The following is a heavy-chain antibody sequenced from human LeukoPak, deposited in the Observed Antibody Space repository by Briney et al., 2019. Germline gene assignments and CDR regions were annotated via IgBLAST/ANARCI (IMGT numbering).Heavy chain of an antibody. D-gene: IGHD6-19*01. CDR3: AASSTGYSSGWYGLRPSEFDP. CDR1: GYTFTSYD. CDR2: ISAYNGNT. V-gene: IGHV1-18*01. Sequence: ASVKVSCKASGYTFTSYDINWVRQATGQGLEWMGWISAYNGNTNYAQKLQGRVTMTTDTSTSTAYMELSSLRSEDTAVYYCAASSTGYSSGWYGLRPSEFDPWGQGTLVTVSS. J-gene: IGHJ5*02.